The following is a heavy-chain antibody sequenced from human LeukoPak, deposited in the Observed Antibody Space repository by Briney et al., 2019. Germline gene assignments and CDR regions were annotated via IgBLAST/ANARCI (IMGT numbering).Heavy chain of an antibody. D-gene: IGHD5-18*01. Sequence: SETLSLTCAVYGGSFSGYYWSWIRQPPGKGLEWIGEINHSGSTNYNPSLKSRVTISVDTSENQFSLKLSSVTAADTAVYYCARSGYSYGSPIYYYYYYMDVWGKGTTVTVSS. CDR1: GGSFSGYY. CDR2: INHSGST. J-gene: IGHJ6*03. CDR3: ARSGYSYGSPIYYYYYYMDV. V-gene: IGHV4-34*01.